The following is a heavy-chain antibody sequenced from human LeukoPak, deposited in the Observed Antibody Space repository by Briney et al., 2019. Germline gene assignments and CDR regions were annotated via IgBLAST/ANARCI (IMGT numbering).Heavy chain of an antibody. CDR1: GFTFSSYN. CDR3: ARDRQSGYSGYDPTGACWY. CDR2: ISGSSSYI. D-gene: IGHD5-12*01. V-gene: IGHV3-21*01. Sequence: GGSLGLSCAASGFTFSSYNMNWVRQAPGKGLEWVSSISGSSSYIYYADSVKGRFTISRDNAKNSLYLQMNSLRAEDTAVYYCARDRQSGYSGYDPTGACWYWGQGTLVTVSS. J-gene: IGHJ4*02.